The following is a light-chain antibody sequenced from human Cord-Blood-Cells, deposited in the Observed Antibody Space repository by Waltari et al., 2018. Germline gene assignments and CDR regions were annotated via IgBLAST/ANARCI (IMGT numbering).Light chain of an antibody. CDR2: DVS. V-gene: IGLV2-11*01. CDR3: CSYAGSYTL. CDR1: ISDVGGYNY. J-gene: IGLJ2*01. Sequence: QSPLTQPRSVSGSPGQSVTISCTGTISDVGGYNYVSWYQQHPVKAPKLMIYDVSKRPSGVPDRFSGSKSGNTASLTISGLQAEDEADYYCCSYAGSYTLFGGGTKLTVL.